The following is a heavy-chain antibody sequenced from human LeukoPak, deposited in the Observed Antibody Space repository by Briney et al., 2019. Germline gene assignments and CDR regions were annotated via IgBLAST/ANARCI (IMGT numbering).Heavy chain of an antibody. J-gene: IGHJ5*02. CDR2: IYTSGST. D-gene: IGHD3-10*01. Sequence: SENLSLTCTVSGGSISSYYWSWIRRPAGKGLEWIGRIYTSGSTNYNPSLKSRVTMSVDTSKNQFSLKLSSVTAADTAVYYCASEGLWFGELSWFDPWGQGTLVTVSS. CDR1: GGSISSYY. CDR3: ASEGLWFGELSWFDP. V-gene: IGHV4-4*07.